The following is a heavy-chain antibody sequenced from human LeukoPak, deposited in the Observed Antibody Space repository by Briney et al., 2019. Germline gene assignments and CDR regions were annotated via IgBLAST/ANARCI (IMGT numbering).Heavy chain of an antibody. V-gene: IGHV4-4*07. J-gene: IGHJ2*01. CDR3: ARARNYYDQNTFQHHGYFDF. CDR2: MDITGRS. CDR1: GGSISSYY. D-gene: IGHD3-22*01. Sequence: KPSETLSRTCTVTGGSISSYYWSWVRQATEKGLEWIGRMDITGRSNYSPSLKGRVTMSIDTSKNQLSLNVKSLTAADTAVYYCARARNYYDQNTFQHHGYFDFWGRGSLVIVSS.